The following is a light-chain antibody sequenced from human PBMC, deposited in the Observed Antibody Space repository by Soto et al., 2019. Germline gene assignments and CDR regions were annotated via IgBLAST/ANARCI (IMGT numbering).Light chain of an antibody. J-gene: IGLJ1*01. CDR3: LSYSSSTSPYV. CDR1: SSDVGDYNY. Sequence: QSVLTQPPSASGSPGQSVTIPCTGTSSDVGDYNYVSWYQQHPGKVPKLIIYEVNKRPSGVPDRFSGSKSGNTASLTVSGLQAEDEADYYCLSYSSSTSPYVLGTATKLTVL. CDR2: EVN. V-gene: IGLV2-8*01.